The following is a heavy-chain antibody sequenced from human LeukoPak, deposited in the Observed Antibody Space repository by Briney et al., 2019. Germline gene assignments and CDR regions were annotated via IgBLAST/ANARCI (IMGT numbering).Heavy chain of an antibody. V-gene: IGHV4-34*01. CDR2: INHSGST. Sequence: SETLSLTCAVYVGSFSGYYWSWIRQTPGKGLEWIGEINHSGSTSYNPSLKSRVTVSVLTSKNQFSLKLSSVSAADTAVYYCARDGDVRYYDSSGYSSSSAWGQGTLVTVSS. J-gene: IGHJ5*02. CDR3: ARDGDVRYYDSSGYSSSSA. CDR1: VGSFSGYY. D-gene: IGHD3-22*01.